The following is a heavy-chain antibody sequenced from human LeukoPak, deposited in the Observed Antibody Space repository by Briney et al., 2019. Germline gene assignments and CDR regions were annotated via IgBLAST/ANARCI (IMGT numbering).Heavy chain of an antibody. CDR3: ARSGGNYFYSFDY. J-gene: IGHJ4*02. CDR2: IYYSGST. Sequence: SETLSLTCTVSGGSISSYYWSWIRQPPGKGLEWIGYIYYSGSTNYNPSLKSRVTISVDTSKNQFSLKLSSVTAADTAVYYCARSGGNYFYSFDYWGQGTLVTVSS. V-gene: IGHV4-59*01. D-gene: IGHD1-7*01. CDR1: GGSISSYY.